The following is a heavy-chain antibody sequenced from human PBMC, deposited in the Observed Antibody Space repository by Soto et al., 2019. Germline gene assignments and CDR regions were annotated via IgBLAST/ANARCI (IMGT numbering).Heavy chain of an antibody. J-gene: IGHJ3*02. D-gene: IGHD2-2*01. V-gene: IGHV3-48*01. CDR2: ISSSSSTI. CDR1: GFTFCSYS. CDR3: ARIGGRCRSTSCPAGDAFDI. Sequence: EVQLVESGGGLVQPGGSLRLSCAASGFTFCSYSMNWVRQAPGKGLEWVSYISSSSSTIYYVDSVKGRFTISRDNAKNLLYLQMNSLIAEDTAVYYCARIGGRCRSTSCPAGDAFDIWGQGSMVTVSS.